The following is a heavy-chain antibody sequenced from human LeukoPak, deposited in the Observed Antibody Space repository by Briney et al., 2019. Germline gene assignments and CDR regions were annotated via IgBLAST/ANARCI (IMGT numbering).Heavy chain of an antibody. J-gene: IGHJ3*02. Sequence: SVKVSCKASGGTFSNYAIGWVRQAPGQGLEWMGGVIPIFSTANYAQKFQGRVTITRNTPISTAYMELSSLTSEDTAVYYCARSDHNSWNAFDIWGQGTMVTVSS. CDR3: ARSDHNSWNAFDI. CDR1: GGTFSNYA. V-gene: IGHV1-69*05. CDR2: VIPIFSTA. D-gene: IGHD1-26*01.